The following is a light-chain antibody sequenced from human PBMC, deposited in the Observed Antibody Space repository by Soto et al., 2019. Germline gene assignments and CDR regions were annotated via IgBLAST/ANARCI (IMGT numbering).Light chain of an antibody. CDR3: QKSNCPPLT. V-gene: IGKV1-27*01. J-gene: IGKJ5*01. Sequence: DILVTQSGAALSASVGDRVTITCRASLPISNYLAWYQQKPGKIPNLLIYAASTLQAGVPSRFSGSGSGTDFTLTISIVPEDFVASYYRQKSNCPPLTFGQGTRLEIK. CDR1: LPISNY. CDR2: AAS.